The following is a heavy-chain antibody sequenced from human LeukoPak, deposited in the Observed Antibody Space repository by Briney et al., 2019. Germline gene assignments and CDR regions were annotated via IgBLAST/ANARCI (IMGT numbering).Heavy chain of an antibody. Sequence: SETLSLTCTVSDGSISSSSYYWGWIRQPPGKGLEWIGSIYYSGSTYYNPSLKSRVTISVDTSKNQFSLKLSSVTAADTAVYYCAGHDDSSLYFDYWGQGTLVTVSS. V-gene: IGHV4-39*01. CDR1: DGSISSSSYY. D-gene: IGHD3-3*01. J-gene: IGHJ4*02. CDR3: AGHDDSSLYFDY. CDR2: IYYSGST.